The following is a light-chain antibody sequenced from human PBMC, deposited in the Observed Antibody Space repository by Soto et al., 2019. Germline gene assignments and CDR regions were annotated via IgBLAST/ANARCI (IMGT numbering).Light chain of an antibody. CDR3: EQYNFSPET. CDR1: QSISTK. J-gene: IGKJ1*01. CDR2: DAS. V-gene: IGKV3-15*01. Sequence: EIVMTQSPGTLSVSPGERATLSCRASQSISTKLAWYQQKRGQAPRLLIYDASTSATGIPARFSGSGSGAAFTLNISRLQSEDFGVYYCEQYNFSPETFGEGTNVEFK.